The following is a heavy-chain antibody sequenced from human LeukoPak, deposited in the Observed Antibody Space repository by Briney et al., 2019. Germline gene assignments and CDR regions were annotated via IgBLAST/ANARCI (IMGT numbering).Heavy chain of an antibody. CDR1: GFTFSSYA. V-gene: IGHV3-23*01. CDR2: ISGSGGST. Sequence: GGSLRLSCAASGFTFSSYAMSWVRQAPGKGLEWVSAISGSGGSTYYADSVKGRFTISRDNSKNTLYLQMNSLRAEDTAVFYCMSLYSSSWYNYFDYWGQGTLVTVSS. J-gene: IGHJ4*02. CDR3: MSLYSSSWYNYFDY. D-gene: IGHD6-13*01.